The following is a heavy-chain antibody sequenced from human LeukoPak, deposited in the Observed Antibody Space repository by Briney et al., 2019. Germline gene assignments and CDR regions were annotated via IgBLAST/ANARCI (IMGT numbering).Heavy chain of an antibody. D-gene: IGHD3-10*01. Sequence: ASVKVSCKVSGYTLTELSMHWVRQAPGKGLEWRGGFDPEDGETIYAQKFQGRVTMTEDTSTDTAYMELSSLRSEDTAVYYCATEGMVRGVIRDYYYGMDVWGQGTTVTVSS. CDR2: FDPEDGET. CDR3: ATEGMVRGVIRDYYYGMDV. J-gene: IGHJ6*02. V-gene: IGHV1-24*01. CDR1: GYTLTELS.